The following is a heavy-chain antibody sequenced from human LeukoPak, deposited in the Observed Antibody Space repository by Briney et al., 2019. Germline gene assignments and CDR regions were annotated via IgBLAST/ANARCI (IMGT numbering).Heavy chain of an antibody. D-gene: IGHD5-18*01. CDR1: GYTFTGYY. CDR2: INPNSGGT. V-gene: IGHV1-2*06. CDR3: ARAEYSYYYYYMDV. J-gene: IGHJ6*03. Sequence: ASVKVSRKASGYTFTGYYMHWVRQAPGQGLEWMGRINPNSGGTNYAQKFQGRVTMTRDTSISTAYMELSRLRSDDTAVYYCARAEYSYYYYYMDVWGKGTTVTVSS.